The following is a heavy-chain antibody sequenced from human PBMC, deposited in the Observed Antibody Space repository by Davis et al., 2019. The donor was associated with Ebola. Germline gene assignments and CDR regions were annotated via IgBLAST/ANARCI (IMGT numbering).Heavy chain of an antibody. Sequence: PGGSLRLSCAASGFTFSSYSMNWVRQAPGKGLEWVSYISSSGSTIYYADSVKGRFTISRDNAKNSLYLQMNSLRAEDTAVYYCARVPIRARGFDYWGQGTLVTVSS. D-gene: IGHD3-16*01. CDR1: GFTFSSYS. V-gene: IGHV3-48*04. J-gene: IGHJ4*02. CDR3: ARVPIRARGFDY. CDR2: ISSSGSTI.